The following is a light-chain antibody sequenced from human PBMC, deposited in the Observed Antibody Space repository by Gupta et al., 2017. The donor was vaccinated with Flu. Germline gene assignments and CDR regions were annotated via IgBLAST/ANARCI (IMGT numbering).Light chain of an antibody. CDR3: QQYGSSPPLT. CDR2: GAS. CDR1: QNVSSSY. V-gene: IGKV3-20*01. Sequence: ESVLTQSPGTLSLSPGERATLSCRASQNVSSSYLAWYQQKPGQAPRLLIYGASSRATGIPDRFSGSGSGTDFTLTISRLEPEDFAVYYCQQYGSSPPLTFGGGTKVEIK. J-gene: IGKJ4*01.